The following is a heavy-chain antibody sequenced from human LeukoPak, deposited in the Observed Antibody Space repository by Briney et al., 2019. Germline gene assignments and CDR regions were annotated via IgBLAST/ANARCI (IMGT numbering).Heavy chain of an antibody. CDR3: AKDTLSTYYYDSSGYWPEYFQH. CDR1: GGSISSGGYY. V-gene: IGHV4-31*03. J-gene: IGHJ1*01. Sequence: PSQTLSLTCTVSGGSISSGGYYWSWIRQHPGKGLEWIGYIYYSGSTYYNPSLKSRVTISVDTSKNQFSLKLSSVTAADTAVYYCAKDTLSTYYYDSSGYWPEYFQHWGQGTLVTVSS. D-gene: IGHD3-22*01. CDR2: IYYSGST.